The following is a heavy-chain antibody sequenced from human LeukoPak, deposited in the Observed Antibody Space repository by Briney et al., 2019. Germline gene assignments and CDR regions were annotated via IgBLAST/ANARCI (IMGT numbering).Heavy chain of an antibody. CDR1: GGSISSSSYY. V-gene: IGHV4-39*01. D-gene: IGHD2-21*01. CDR2: IYYSGST. Sequence: SETLSLTCTVSGGSISSSSYYWGWIRQPPGKGLEWIGSIYYSGSTYYNPSLKSRVTISVDTSKNQFSLKLSSVTAADTAVYYCASKSPAVWSDDAFDIWGQGTMVTVSS. CDR3: ASKSPAVWSDDAFDI. J-gene: IGHJ3*02.